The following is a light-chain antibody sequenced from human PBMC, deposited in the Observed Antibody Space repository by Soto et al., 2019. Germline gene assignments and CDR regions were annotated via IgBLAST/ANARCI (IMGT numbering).Light chain of an antibody. CDR3: QQYYSYPIT. J-gene: IGKJ5*01. V-gene: IGKV1-39*01. CDR2: AAS. Sequence: DIQMTQSPSSLSASVGDRVTITCRASQSISSYLNWYQQKPGKAPKLLIYAASSLQSGVPSRFSGSGSGTDFTLTIRCLQSEDFATYYCQQYYSYPITFGQGTRLEIK. CDR1: QSISSY.